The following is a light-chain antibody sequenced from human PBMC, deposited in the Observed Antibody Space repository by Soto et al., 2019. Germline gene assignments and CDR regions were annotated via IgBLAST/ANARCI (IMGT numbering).Light chain of an antibody. Sequence: EIVMTQSPDTLSLSPGERATLSCRASQDVRSYLVWYRQKPGQAPRLLIYDASNRATGIPDRFTASGSGTDFTLTISSLEPEDFALYYCQQRIQSPLTFGGGTRVEIK. CDR3: QQRIQSPLT. CDR1: QDVRSY. V-gene: IGKV3-11*01. J-gene: IGKJ4*01. CDR2: DAS.